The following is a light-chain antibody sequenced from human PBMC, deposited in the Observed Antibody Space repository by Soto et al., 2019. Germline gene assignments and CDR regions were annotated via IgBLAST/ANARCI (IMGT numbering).Light chain of an antibody. J-gene: IGKJ1*01. V-gene: IGKV1-12*02. CDR1: QGVNTW. Sequence: DIPMTQSPSSVSASIGDRVTITCRASQGVNTWLAWYQQKPGKAPNLLIFGASSLQSGVPSRFSGSGSGTDFTLTISSLQPEDFATYYCQQANTFPWTFGQGTRVEIK. CDR3: QQANTFPWT. CDR2: GAS.